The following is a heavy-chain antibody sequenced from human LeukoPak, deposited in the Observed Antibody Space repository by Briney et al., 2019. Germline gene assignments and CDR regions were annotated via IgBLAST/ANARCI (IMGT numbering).Heavy chain of an antibody. D-gene: IGHD3-10*01. V-gene: IGHV3-33*01. Sequence: GTSLRLFCAASGFAFNTYAMHWVRQAPGKGLEWVTLIWHDGSHKFYIDSVRGRFTISRDNSKNTVYLQMNGLRAEDTAVYYCAREIFGSGRYPDFWGQGTLVTVSS. CDR2: IWHDGSHK. J-gene: IGHJ4*02. CDR3: AREIFGSGRYPDF. CDR1: GFAFNTYA.